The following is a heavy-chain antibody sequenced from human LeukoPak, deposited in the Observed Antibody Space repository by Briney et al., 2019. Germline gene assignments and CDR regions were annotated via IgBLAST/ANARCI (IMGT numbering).Heavy chain of an antibody. D-gene: IGHD2-15*01. V-gene: IGHV4-31*03. CDR1: GASITNDGYH. CDR2: IYYSGTP. J-gene: IGHJ4*02. CDR3: ARHVVLGATGFDY. Sequence: PSETLSLTCTVSGASITNDGYHWSWIRQHPGKGLEWIGYIYYSGTPYYNPSLKSRLTISVDASKNQLSLKLSSVTAADTAVYYCARHVVLGATGFDYWGQGTLVTVSS.